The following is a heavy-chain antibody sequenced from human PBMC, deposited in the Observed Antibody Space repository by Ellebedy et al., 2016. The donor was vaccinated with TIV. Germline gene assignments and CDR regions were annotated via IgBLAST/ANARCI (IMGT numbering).Heavy chain of an antibody. V-gene: IGHV3-30-3*01. CDR1: GFTFSTYA. D-gene: IGHD3-22*01. CDR3: AKDVHYYDSSGPTIGY. Sequence: GGSLRLXXATSGFTFSTYAMHWARQAPGKGLEWVALISNDGSNKYYADSVRGRFTISRDNSKNTLYLQMNSLRTEDTAVYYCAKDVHYYDSSGPTIGYWGQGTLVTVSS. CDR2: ISNDGSNK. J-gene: IGHJ4*02.